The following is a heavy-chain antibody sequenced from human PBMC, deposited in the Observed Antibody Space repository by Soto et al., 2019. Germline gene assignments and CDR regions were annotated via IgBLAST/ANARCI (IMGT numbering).Heavy chain of an antibody. V-gene: IGHV3-30*18. CDR3: AKGRRPNPASQGMDV. J-gene: IGHJ6*02. CDR2: ISYDGRNK. CDR1: GFTFSSYG. Sequence: PGGSLRLSCAASGFTFSSYGMHWVRQAPGKGLEWVAVISYDGRNKYYADSVKGRFTISRDNSKNTLYLQMNSLRAEDTAVYYCAKGRRPNPASQGMDVWGQGTTVTVSS.